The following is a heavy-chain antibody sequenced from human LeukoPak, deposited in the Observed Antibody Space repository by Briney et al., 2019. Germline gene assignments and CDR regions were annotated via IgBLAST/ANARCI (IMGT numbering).Heavy chain of an antibody. D-gene: IGHD7-27*01. CDR2: INGDGRTT. J-gene: IGHJ4*02. CDR3: ASDALGSAHAD. V-gene: IGHV3-74*01. Sequence: GGSLRLSCAASGFTFSSYWMHWVRHAPGKGLVWLSRINGDGRTTSYADSVKGRFTISRDNAKNTLYLQMNSLRAEDTAVHYCASDALGSAHADWGQGTLVTVSS. CDR1: GFTFSSYW.